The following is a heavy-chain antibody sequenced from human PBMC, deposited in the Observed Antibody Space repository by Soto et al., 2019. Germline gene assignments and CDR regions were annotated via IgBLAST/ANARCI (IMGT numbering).Heavy chain of an antibody. CDR1: GGTFSSYA. V-gene: IGHV1-69*01. CDR2: IIPIFGTA. J-gene: IGHJ6*02. Sequence: QVQLVQSGAEVKKPGSSVKVSCKASGGTFSSYAISWVRQAPGQGLEWMGGIIPIFGTANYAQKFQGRVTITADESTSTAYMELSSLRSEDKTVYYCALNRAYYDILTGYYNTNGMDVWGQGTTVTVSS. CDR3: ALNRAYYDILTGYYNTNGMDV. D-gene: IGHD3-9*01.